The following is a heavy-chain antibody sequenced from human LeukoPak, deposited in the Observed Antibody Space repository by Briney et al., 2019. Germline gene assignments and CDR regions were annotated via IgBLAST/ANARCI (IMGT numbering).Heavy chain of an antibody. Sequence: SETLSLTCTVSGGSISSYYWSWIRQPPGKGLEWIGYIYYSGSTNYKPSLKSRVTISVDTSKNQFSLKLSSVTAADTAVYYCARPHSYDSSGYYTYWGQGTLVTVSS. CDR1: GGSISSYY. J-gene: IGHJ4*02. D-gene: IGHD3-22*01. CDR2: IYYSGST. V-gene: IGHV4-59*08. CDR3: ARPHSYDSSGYYTY.